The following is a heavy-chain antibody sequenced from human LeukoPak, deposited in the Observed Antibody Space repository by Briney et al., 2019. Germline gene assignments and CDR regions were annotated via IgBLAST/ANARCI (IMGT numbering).Heavy chain of an antibody. CDR1: GYTFTGYY. J-gene: IGHJ4*02. CDR2: IYPNSGGT. Sequence: ASVKVSCKASGYTFTGYYMHWVRQATAQGREWRGWIYPNSGGTNYAQKFQGRVTTTRDTPIRTAYMELSRLRSDDTAVYYCAREAAYYYDSSGYSPFDYWGQGTLVTVSS. CDR3: AREAAYYYDSSGYSPFDY. D-gene: IGHD3-22*01. V-gene: IGHV1-2*02.